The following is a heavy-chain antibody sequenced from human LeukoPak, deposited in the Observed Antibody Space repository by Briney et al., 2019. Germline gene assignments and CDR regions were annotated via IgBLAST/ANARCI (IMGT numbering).Heavy chain of an antibody. Sequence: ASVKVSCKASGYTFTSYGISWVRQAPGQGLEWMGWISAYNGNTNYAQKLQGRVTMTTDTSTSTACMELRSLRSDDTAVYYCARDQVAGLVPYYFDYWGQGTLVTVSS. CDR1: GYTFTSYG. CDR2: ISAYNGNT. J-gene: IGHJ4*02. D-gene: IGHD6-19*01. CDR3: ARDQVAGLVPYYFDY. V-gene: IGHV1-18*01.